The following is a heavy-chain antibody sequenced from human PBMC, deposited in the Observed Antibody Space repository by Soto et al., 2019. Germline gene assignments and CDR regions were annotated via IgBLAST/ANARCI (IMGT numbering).Heavy chain of an antibody. CDR1: GFTFSTYS. V-gene: IGHV3-30-3*01. CDR3: ASNPSFDSSGYFEA. Sequence: QVQLVESGEGVVQPGRPLILSCAASGFTFSTYSMHWVRQAPGTGLEWVTFISYDGSTKYYPDSVKGRFTISRDNSKYTLYLQMNSLRPADTAVYYFASNPSFDSSGYFEAWGERTLGTVSS. J-gene: IGHJ4*02. CDR2: ISYDGSTK. D-gene: IGHD3-22*01.